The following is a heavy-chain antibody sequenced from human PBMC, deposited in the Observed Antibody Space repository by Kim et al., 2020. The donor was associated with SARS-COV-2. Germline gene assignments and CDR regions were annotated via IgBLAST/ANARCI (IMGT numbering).Heavy chain of an antibody. Sequence: GGSLRLSCAASGFTFSSYSMNWVRQAPGKGLEWVSSISSSSSYIYYADSVKGRFTISRDNAKNSLYLQMNSLRAEDTAVYYCARDNLVPAAGWFDPWGQGTLVTVSS. D-gene: IGHD2-2*01. CDR3: ARDNLVPAAGWFDP. CDR1: GFTFSSYS. V-gene: IGHV3-21*01. J-gene: IGHJ5*02. CDR2: ISSSSSYI.